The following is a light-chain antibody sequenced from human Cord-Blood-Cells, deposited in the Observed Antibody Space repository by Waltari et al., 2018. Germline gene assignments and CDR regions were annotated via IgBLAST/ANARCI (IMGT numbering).Light chain of an antibody. V-gene: IGLV3-19*01. CDR2: GKN. Sequence: SSELTQDPAVSVALGQTVRITCQGDSLRSYYASWYQQKPGQAPVLVIYGKNNRPSGIPDRFAGSSSGNTASLTITGAQAEDEADYYCNSRDSSRNHLRVFGGGTKLPVL. CDR1: SLRSYY. CDR3: NSRDSSRNHLRV. J-gene: IGLJ3*02.